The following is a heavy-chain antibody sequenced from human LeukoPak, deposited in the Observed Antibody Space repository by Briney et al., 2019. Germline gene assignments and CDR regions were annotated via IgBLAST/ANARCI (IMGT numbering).Heavy chain of an antibody. D-gene: IGHD1-26*01. CDR1: GITFTNFG. V-gene: IGHV3-23*01. CDR2: ISGSGDST. Sequence: QPGGSLRLSCAASGITFTNFGMSWVRQAPGKGLEWVSGISGSGDSTYYADSVKGRFTISRDNSKNTLFLQMNSLRAEDTAVYHCAKAVDGGTYLPDYWGQGTLVTVSS. CDR3: AKAVDGGTYLPDY. J-gene: IGHJ4*02.